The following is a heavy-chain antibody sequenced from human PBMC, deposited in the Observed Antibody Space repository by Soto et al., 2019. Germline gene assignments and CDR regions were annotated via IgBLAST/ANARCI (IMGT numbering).Heavy chain of an antibody. V-gene: IGHV1-18*04. CDR3: ARDSQIFPEVAASRDLYY. CDR2: ISAYNGNT. Sequence: EASGKVSCKASGYTFTSYGISWVRQAPGPGLEWMGWISAYNGNTNYAQKLQGRVTMTTDTSTSTAYMELRSLRSDDTAVYHRARDSQIFPEVAASRDLYYWG. J-gene: IGHJ4*01. CDR1: GYTFTSYG. D-gene: IGHD2-15*01.